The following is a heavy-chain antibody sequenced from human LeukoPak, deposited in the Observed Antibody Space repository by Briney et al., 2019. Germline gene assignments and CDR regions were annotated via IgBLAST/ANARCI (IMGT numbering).Heavy chain of an antibody. CDR1: GGTFSSYA. V-gene: IGHV1-69*13. Sequence: SVKVSCKASGGTFSSYAISWVRQAPGQGLEWIGGIIPIFGTANYAQKFQGRVPITADESTSTAYMELSSLRSEDTAVYYCARDNQQNLLGYWGQGTLVTVSS. CDR2: IIPIFGTA. D-gene: IGHD2-15*01. CDR3: ARDNQQNLLGY. J-gene: IGHJ4*02.